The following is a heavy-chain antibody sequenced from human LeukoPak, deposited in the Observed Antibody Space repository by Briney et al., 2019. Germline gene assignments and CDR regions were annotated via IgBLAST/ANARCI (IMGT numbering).Heavy chain of an antibody. V-gene: IGHV3-66*01. Sequence: PGGSLRLSCAASGFTFSSYAMSWVRQAPGKGLEWVSVIYSGGRTYYADSVKGRFTISRDNSKNTLYLQLNSLRAEDTAVYYCARESFAARWDWGQGTLVTVSS. D-gene: IGHD6-6*01. CDR2: IYSGGRT. CDR3: ARESFAARWD. CDR1: GFTFSSYA. J-gene: IGHJ4*02.